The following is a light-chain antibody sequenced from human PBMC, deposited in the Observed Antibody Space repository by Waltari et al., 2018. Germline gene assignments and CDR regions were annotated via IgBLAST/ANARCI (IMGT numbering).Light chain of an antibody. CDR3: HQYNDGPPFN. V-gene: IGKV3-15*01. J-gene: IGKJ2*01. Sequence: EIVMTQSPATLSVSPGERAILAWRSSQSVTTNLAWYQQKPGQPPRLLIYGASTRATDIPARFSGSGSGTEFTLTITSLQSEDFAVYYCHQYNDGPPFNFGQGTKLEIK. CDR1: QSVTTN. CDR2: GAS.